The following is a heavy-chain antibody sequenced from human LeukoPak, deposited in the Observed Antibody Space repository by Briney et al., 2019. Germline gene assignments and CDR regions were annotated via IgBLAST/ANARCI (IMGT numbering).Heavy chain of an antibody. D-gene: IGHD6-13*01. J-gene: IGHJ4*02. V-gene: IGHV3-23*01. Sequence: PGGSLRLSCAASGFTFSSYAMSWVRQAPGKGLEWVSAISGGGGSTYYADSVKGRFTISRDNSKNTLYLQMNSLRVEDTAIYYCAKARYSSSWYHFDYWGQGTLVTVSS. CDR3: AKARYSSSWYHFDY. CDR1: GFTFSSYA. CDR2: ISGGGGST.